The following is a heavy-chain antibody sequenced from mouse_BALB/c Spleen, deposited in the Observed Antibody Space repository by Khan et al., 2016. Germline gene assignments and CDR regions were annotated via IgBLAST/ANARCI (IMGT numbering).Heavy chain of an antibody. Sequence: EVQLVETGGGLVQPKGSLKLSCAASGFTFNTNAMNWVRQAPGKGLEWVARIRSKSNNYATYYADSVKDRFTISRDDSQSMLYLQMNNLKTEDTAMYYCVRDGNFDYWGQGTTRTVSS. CDR1: GFTFNTNA. V-gene: IGHV10S3*01. D-gene: IGHD1-1*02. J-gene: IGHJ2*01. CDR3: VRDGNFDY. CDR2: IRSKSNNYAT.